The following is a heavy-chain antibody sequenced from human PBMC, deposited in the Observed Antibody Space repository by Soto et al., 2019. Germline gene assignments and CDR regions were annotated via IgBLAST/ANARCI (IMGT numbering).Heavy chain of an antibody. D-gene: IGHD3-10*01. V-gene: IGHV1-18*01. CDR1: GYTFTSYG. CDR3: ARDLGFGERGVFYGMDV. CDR2: ISAYNGNT. Sequence: QVQLVQSGAEVKKPGASVKVSCKASGYTFTSYGISWVRQAPGQGLEWMGWISAYNGNTNYAQKLQGRDTMTTDTSTSTAYMELRSLRSDDTAVYYCARDLGFGERGVFYGMDVWGQGTTVTVSS. J-gene: IGHJ6*02.